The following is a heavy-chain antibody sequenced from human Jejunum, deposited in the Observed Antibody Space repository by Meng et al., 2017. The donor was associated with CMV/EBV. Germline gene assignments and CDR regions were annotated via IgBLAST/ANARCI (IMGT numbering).Heavy chain of an antibody. V-gene: IGHV4-59*01. CDR3: ARVFGPRYFDY. D-gene: IGHD3-3*01. CDR2: IYYSEST. CDR1: GDSTKPSY. Sequence: GTVSGDSTKPSYWTWIRQPPGKGLEWIGYIYYSESTNCNPSLKSRVTISLDTSKNQFSLKLNSVTAADTAVYYCARVFGPRYFDYWGQGTLVTVSS. J-gene: IGHJ4*02.